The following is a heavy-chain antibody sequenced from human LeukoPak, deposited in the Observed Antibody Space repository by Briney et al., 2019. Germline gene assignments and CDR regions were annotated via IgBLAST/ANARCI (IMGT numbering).Heavy chain of an antibody. CDR2: INPTVGDT. D-gene: IGHD6-13*01. V-gene: IGHV1-46*01. Sequence: ASVKVSCKASGYTLTSYYMHWVRQAPGQGLEWMGIINPTVGDTIYAQKFQGRVTMTRDMSTSTVYMELSSLRSDDTAVYYCARYGFSSSWQGGWHAFDIWGQGTVVTVSS. CDR1: GYTLTSYY. CDR3: ARYGFSSSWQGGWHAFDI. J-gene: IGHJ3*02.